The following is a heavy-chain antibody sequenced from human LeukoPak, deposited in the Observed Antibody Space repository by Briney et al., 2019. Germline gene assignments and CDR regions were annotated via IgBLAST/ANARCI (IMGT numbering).Heavy chain of an antibody. Sequence: GGSLRLSCAASGFTFSSYAMSWVRQAPGKGLEWVSSISSSSSYIYYADSVKGRFTISRDNAKNSLYLQMNSLRAEDTAVYYCARVGAYCGGDCYLLAPGDYWGQGTLVTVSS. J-gene: IGHJ4*02. CDR3: ARVGAYCGGDCYLLAPGDY. CDR1: GFTFSSYA. CDR2: ISSSSSYI. D-gene: IGHD2-21*02. V-gene: IGHV3-21*01.